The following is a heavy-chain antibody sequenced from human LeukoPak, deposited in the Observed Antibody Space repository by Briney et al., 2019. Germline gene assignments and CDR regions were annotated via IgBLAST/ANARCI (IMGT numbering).Heavy chain of an antibody. CDR3: ARDEGSSYPFDY. D-gene: IGHD2-2*01. J-gene: IGHJ4*02. CDR1: GGSISSSSYY. Sequence: SETLSLTCTVSGGSISSSSYYWGWIRQPPGKGLEWIGSIYYSGSTYFNPSLKSRVTISVDTSKNQFSLNLSSVTAADTAVYFCARDEGSSYPFDYWGQGTLVTVSS. V-gene: IGHV4-39*07. CDR2: IYYSGST.